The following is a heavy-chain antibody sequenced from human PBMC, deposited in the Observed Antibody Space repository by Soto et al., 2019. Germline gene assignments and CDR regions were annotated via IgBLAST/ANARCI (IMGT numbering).Heavy chain of an antibody. CDR3: AKGRNWGGYFDY. Sequence: GGSLRLSCAASGFTFSSYGMHWVRQAPGKGLEWVAVISYDGSNKYYADSVKGRFTISRDNSKSTLYLQMNSLRAEDTAVYYCAKGRNWGGYFDYWGQGTLVTVSS. V-gene: IGHV3-30*18. J-gene: IGHJ4*02. CDR1: GFTFSSYG. CDR2: ISYDGSNK. D-gene: IGHD7-27*01.